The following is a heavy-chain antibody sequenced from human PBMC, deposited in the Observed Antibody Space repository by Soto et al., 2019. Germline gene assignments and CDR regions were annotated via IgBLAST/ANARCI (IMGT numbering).Heavy chain of an antibody. CDR1: GFTFSSYG. Sequence: GGSLRLSCAASGFTFSSYGMHWVRQAPGKGLEWVAVIWYDGSNKYYADSVKGRFTISRDNSKNTLYLQMNSLRAEDTAVYYCARDNLYGDYAGMYYYYYMDVWGKGTTVTVSS. J-gene: IGHJ6*03. CDR3: ARDNLYGDYAGMYYYYYMDV. V-gene: IGHV3-33*01. CDR2: IWYDGSNK. D-gene: IGHD4-17*01.